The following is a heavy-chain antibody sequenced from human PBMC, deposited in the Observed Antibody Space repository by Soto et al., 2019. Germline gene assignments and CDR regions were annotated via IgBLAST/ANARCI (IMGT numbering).Heavy chain of an antibody. D-gene: IGHD2-21*02. V-gene: IGHV3-74*01. CDR2: IQSDGSSP. J-gene: IGHJ4*02. Sequence: EVPLVESGGGLVQPGGSLRLSCVASGFTFNYYWMHWVRQAPGKGLVWVSRIQSDGSSPDYVDSVKGRFTISRDNAKNTLYLQMNNLRAEDTAVYYCARGGDPEYWGQGTLVSVSS. CDR3: ARGGDPEY. CDR1: GFTFNYYW.